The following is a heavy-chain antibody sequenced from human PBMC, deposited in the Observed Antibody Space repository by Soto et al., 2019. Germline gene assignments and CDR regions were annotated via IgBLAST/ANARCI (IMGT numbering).Heavy chain of an antibody. CDR2: ISWNSGSI. J-gene: IGHJ4*02. V-gene: IGHV3-9*01. CDR1: GFTFENYA. CDR3: AVSGFPTQHRDSSASYIDY. Sequence: EVQLVESGGGLVQPGRSLRLSCAASGFTFENYALHWVRQAPGKGLEWVSGISWNSGSIGYADSVKGRFTISRDNAKNSLYLQMNSLRPEDTAFYYGAVSGFPTQHRDSSASYIDYWGQGTLVTVSS. D-gene: IGHD6-19*01.